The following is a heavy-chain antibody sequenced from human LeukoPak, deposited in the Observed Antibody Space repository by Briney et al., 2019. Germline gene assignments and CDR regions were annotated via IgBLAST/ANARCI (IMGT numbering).Heavy chain of an antibody. CDR2: IYHSGST. J-gene: IGHJ5*02. CDR1: GGSISSSNW. V-gene: IGHV4-4*02. CDR3: ARESGYFDWLLRGWFDP. Sequence: KPSGTLSLTCAVSGGSISSSNWWSWVRQPPGKGLEWIGEIYHSGSTNYNPSLKSRVTISVDKSKNQFSLKLSSVTAADTAVYYCARESGYFDWLLRGWFDPWGQGTLVTVSS. D-gene: IGHD3-9*01.